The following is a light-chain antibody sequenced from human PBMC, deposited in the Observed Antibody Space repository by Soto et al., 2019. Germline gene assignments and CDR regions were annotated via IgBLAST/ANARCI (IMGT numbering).Light chain of an antibody. Sequence: EIVMTQSPATLSVSPGERATLSCRASQSVSSNLAWYQQKPGQAPRLLIYGASTRATGIPARFSGSGSGTDFTLAISRVEPEDFAVYFCQQYADSPITFGQGTRLEIK. CDR3: QQYADSPIT. CDR1: QSVSSN. J-gene: IGKJ5*01. CDR2: GAS. V-gene: IGKV3-15*01.